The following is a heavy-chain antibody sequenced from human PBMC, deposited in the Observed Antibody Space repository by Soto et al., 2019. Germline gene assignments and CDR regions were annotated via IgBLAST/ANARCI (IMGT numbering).Heavy chain of an antibody. Sequence: XGSLRLSCAASGFTFTDCALSWVRQAPGKGLEWVATISGIGGSTYLADSVKGRLSISRDNSKNTVSLLMNSLRAEDTAVYFCARGSSGYISSWYYFDYWGRGTLVTVSS. J-gene: IGHJ4*02. D-gene: IGHD6-13*01. CDR3: ARGSSGYISSWYYFDY. V-gene: IGHV3-23*01. CDR2: ISGIGGST. CDR1: GFTFTDCA.